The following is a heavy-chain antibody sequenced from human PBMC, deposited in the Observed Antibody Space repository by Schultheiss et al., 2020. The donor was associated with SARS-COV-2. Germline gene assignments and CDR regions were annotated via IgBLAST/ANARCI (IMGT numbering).Heavy chain of an antibody. CDR3: ARGPMVDLGCFDS. V-gene: IGHV1-2*02. CDR1: GYTFTSYD. CDR2: INPNSGGT. Sequence: ASVKVSCKASGYTFTSYDINWVRQAPGQGLEWMGWINPNSGGTNYAQKFQGRVTMTTDTSTSTAYMELRSLRSDDTAVYYCARGPMVDLGCFDSWGQGTLVTVSS. D-gene: IGHD3-10*01. J-gene: IGHJ4*02.